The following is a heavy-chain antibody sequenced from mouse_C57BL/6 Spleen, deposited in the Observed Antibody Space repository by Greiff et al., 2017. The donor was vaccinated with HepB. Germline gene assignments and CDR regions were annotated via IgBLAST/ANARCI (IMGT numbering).Heavy chain of an antibody. D-gene: IGHD2-10*01. CDR3: TTSYYGNHEDY. CDR1: GFNIKDDY. CDR2: IDPENGDT. J-gene: IGHJ2*01. V-gene: IGHV14-4*01. Sequence: EVQGVESGAELVRPGASVKLSCTASGFNIKDDYMHWVKQRPEQGLEWIGWIDPENGDTEYASKFQGKATITADTSSNTAYLQLSSLTSEDTAVYYCTTSYYGNHEDYWGQGTTLTVSS.